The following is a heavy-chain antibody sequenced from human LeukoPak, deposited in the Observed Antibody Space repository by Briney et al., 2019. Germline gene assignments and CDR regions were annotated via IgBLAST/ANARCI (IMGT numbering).Heavy chain of an antibody. D-gene: IGHD5-12*01. V-gene: IGHV1-2*02. CDR1: GYTFTGYY. Sequence: GASVKVSCKASGYTFTGYYMHWVRQAPGQGLEWMGWINPNSGGTNYAQKFQGRVTMTRDTSMSTAYMELSRLRSDDTAVYYCARDLYSGYDNGPYYWGQGTLVSVSS. CDR2: INPNSGGT. CDR3: ARDLYSGYDNGPYY. J-gene: IGHJ4*02.